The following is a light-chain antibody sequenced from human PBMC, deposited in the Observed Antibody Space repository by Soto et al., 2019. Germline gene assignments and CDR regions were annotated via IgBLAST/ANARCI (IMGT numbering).Light chain of an antibody. CDR1: QSIRSL. J-gene: IGKJ5*01. V-gene: IGKV1-5*01. CDR2: DAS. CDR3: QQYQTYAT. Sequence: DIQMTQSPSTLSASVGDRVTITCRASQSIRSLLAWYQQKPGKAPKVLIYDASSLGRGVPSRFSGSGSGTEFTLTISSLQPDDFATYYCQQYQTYATFGQGTRLDI.